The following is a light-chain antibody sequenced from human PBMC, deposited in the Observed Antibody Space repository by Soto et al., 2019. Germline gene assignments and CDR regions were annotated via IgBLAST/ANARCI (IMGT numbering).Light chain of an antibody. CDR1: SSNIGSNY. CDR2: RNN. Sequence: QSVLAQPPSASGTPGQRVTISCSGSSSNIGSNYVYWYQQLPGTAPKLLIYRNNQRTSGVPDRFSGSKSGTSASLAISGLRSEGEAEYYCAAWDDSLSGVFGGGDQVTVL. J-gene: IGLJ3*02. V-gene: IGLV1-47*01. CDR3: AAWDDSLSGV.